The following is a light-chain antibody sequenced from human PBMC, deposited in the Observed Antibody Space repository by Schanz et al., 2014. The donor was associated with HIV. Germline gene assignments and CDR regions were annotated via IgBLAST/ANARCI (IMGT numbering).Light chain of an antibody. V-gene: IGLV2-14*02. J-gene: IGLJ1*01. CDR2: EVT. CDR1: RNDVGTYNL. Sequence: QSALTQPASVSGSPGQSITISCTGTRNDVGTYNLVSWYQQHPGKAPQLMIYEVTKRPSGVSDRFSGSKSGNTASLTVSGLQADDEADYYCQSYDSSLSGYVFRTGTKLTVL. CDR3: QSYDSSLSGYV.